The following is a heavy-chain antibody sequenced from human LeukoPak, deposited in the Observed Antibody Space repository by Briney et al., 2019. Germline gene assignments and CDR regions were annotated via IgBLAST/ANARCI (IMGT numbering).Heavy chain of an antibody. D-gene: IGHD3-16*01. CDR3: AKASWVSSADAVL. CDR2: LRGDGET. CDR1: GFIFSNYA. Sequence: PGGSLRLSCAASGFIFSNYAMSWVRQAPARGLEGVSSLRGDGETFYAGSVKGRFTLSRDDSRNTVYLQLNNLRVEDTAVYYCAKASWVSSADAVLWGQGTLVTVSS. J-gene: IGHJ4*02. V-gene: IGHV3-23*01.